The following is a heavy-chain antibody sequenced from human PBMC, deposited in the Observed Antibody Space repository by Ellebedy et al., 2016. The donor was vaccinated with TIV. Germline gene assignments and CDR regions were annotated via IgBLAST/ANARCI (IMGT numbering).Heavy chain of an antibody. CDR3: ARDLVVRGVIITGRWFDP. D-gene: IGHD3-10*01. J-gene: IGHJ5*02. Sequence: GGSLRLSXAASGFTFSSYGMHWVRQAPGKGLEWVAVIWYDGSNKYYADSVKGRFTISRDNSKNTLYLQMNSLRAEDTAVYYCARDLVVRGVIITGRWFDPWGQGTLVTVSS. CDR2: IWYDGSNK. CDR1: GFTFSSYG. V-gene: IGHV3-33*01.